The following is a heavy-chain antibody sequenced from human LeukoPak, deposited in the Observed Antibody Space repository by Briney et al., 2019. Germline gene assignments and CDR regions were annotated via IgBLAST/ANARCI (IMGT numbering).Heavy chain of an antibody. CDR2: IIPSLGIA. V-gene: IGHV1-69*04. CDR1: GGTFSSYA. Sequence: SVRVSCKASGGTFSSYAISWERQAPGQGLEWMGRIIPSLGIANYAQKFQGRVTITADKSTSTAYMELSSLRSEDTAVYYCARDNPTYSSRSHAFDIWGQGTMVTVSS. CDR3: ARDNPTYSSRSHAFDI. D-gene: IGHD6-13*01. J-gene: IGHJ3*02.